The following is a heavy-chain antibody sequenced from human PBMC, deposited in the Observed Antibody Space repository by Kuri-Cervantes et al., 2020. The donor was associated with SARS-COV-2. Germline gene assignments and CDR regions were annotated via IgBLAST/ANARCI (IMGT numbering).Heavy chain of an antibody. CDR1: GYTFTSYD. D-gene: IGHD3-3*01. CDR2: MNPNSGNT. CDR3: AREGDYWSGYPFDY. V-gene: IGHV1-8*01. Sequence: ASVKVSCKASGYTFTSYDINWVRQATGQGLEWMGWMNPNSGNTGYAQKFQGRVTMTRNTSISTAYMEVSSLRSEDTAVFYCAREGDYWSGYPFDYWGQGSLVTVSS. J-gene: IGHJ4*02.